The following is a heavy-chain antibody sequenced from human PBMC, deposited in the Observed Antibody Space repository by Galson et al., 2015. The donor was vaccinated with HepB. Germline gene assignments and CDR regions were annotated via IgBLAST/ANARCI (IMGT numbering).Heavy chain of an antibody. J-gene: IGHJ4*02. V-gene: IGHV3-53*01. CDR2: IYSGGST. CDR3: AREGNYYDSSGYPIKGLDY. CDR1: GFTVSSNY. D-gene: IGHD3-22*01. Sequence: SLRLSCAASGFTVSSNYMSWVRQAPGKGLEWVSVIYSGGSTYYADSVKGRFTISRDNSKNTLYLQMNSLRAEDTAVYYRAREGNYYDSSGYPIKGLDYWGQGTLVTVSS.